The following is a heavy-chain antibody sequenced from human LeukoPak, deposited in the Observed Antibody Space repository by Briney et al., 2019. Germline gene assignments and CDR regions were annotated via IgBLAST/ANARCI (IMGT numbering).Heavy chain of an antibody. Sequence: GGSLRLSCAASGFTFSSYSMNWVRQAPGKGLEWVSSISSSSSYIYYADSVKGRFTISRDNAKNSLYLQMNSLRAEDTAVYYCARDPPYYDSSGYPPIWGQGTLVTVSP. J-gene: IGHJ4*02. V-gene: IGHV3-21*01. CDR3: ARDPPYYDSSGYPPI. D-gene: IGHD3-22*01. CDR1: GFTFSSYS. CDR2: ISSSSSYI.